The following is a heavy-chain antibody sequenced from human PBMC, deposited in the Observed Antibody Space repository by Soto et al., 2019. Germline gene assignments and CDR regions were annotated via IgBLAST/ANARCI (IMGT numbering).Heavy chain of an antibody. Sequence: EVQVLESGGGLVQSGGSLRLSCAASGFTFSSYAMNWVRQAPGKGLEWVSAISGSGGSTYYADSVKGRFTISRDNSKNTLYLQMNSLRAEDTAVYYCAKAQYYDVLTGYYTPYYYYMDVWGKGTTVTVSS. CDR2: ISGSGGST. CDR1: GFTFSSYA. CDR3: AKAQYYDVLTGYYTPYYYYMDV. D-gene: IGHD3-9*01. V-gene: IGHV3-23*01. J-gene: IGHJ6*03.